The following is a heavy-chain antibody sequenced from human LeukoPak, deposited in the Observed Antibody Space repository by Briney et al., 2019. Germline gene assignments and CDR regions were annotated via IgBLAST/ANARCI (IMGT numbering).Heavy chain of an antibody. Sequence: SETLSLTCTVSGYSISSGYYWGWIRQPPGRGLEWIGNIYHSGSTYYNPSLKSRVTISVDKSKNQFSLKLRSVTAADTAVYYCARSPSTIFGVVISRFDCWGQGTLVTVSS. V-gene: IGHV4-38-2*02. J-gene: IGHJ4*02. CDR1: GYSISSGYY. CDR3: ARSPSTIFGVVISRFDC. CDR2: IYHSGST. D-gene: IGHD3-3*01.